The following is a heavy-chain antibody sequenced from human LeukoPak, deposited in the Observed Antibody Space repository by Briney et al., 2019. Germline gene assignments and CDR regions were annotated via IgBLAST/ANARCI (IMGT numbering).Heavy chain of an antibody. V-gene: IGHV4-39*07. D-gene: IGHD6-19*01. J-gene: IGHJ3*02. CDR1: GGSISSSSYY. CDR3: ARAGPGGWYTGDAFDI. Sequence: PSETLSLTCTVSGGSISSSSYYWGWIRQPPGKGLEWIGSIYHSGSTYYNPSLESRVTISVDTSKNQFSLRLSSVTAADTAVYYCARAGPGGWYTGDAFDIWGQGTMVTVSS. CDR2: IYHSGST.